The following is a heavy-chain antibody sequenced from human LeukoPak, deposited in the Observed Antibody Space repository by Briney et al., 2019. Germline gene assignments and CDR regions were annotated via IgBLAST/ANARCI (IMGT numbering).Heavy chain of an antibody. Sequence: SETLSLTCTVSGGPISSYYWSWIRQPPGKGLEWIGYIYYSGSTNYNPSLKSRVTISVDRSKNQFSLKLSSVTAADTAVYYCARDRGEKVPAAENWGQGTLVTVSS. V-gene: IGHV4-59*12. CDR2: IYYSGST. D-gene: IGHD2-2*01. CDR1: GGPISSYY. J-gene: IGHJ4*02. CDR3: ARDRGEKVPAAEN.